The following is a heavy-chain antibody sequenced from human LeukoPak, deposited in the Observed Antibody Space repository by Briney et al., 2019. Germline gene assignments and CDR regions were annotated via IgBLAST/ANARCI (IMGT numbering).Heavy chain of an antibody. Sequence: GGSLRLSCAASGFTFSSYAMSWVRQAPGKGLEWVSAISGSGGSTYYADSVKGRFPIYRDNSKNTLYLPMNSPRADDPAVYSCAKVVPAAQEVPCFDYWGQGTLVTVSS. J-gene: IGHJ4*02. CDR3: AKVVPAAQEVPCFDY. V-gene: IGHV3-23*01. CDR2: ISGSGGST. CDR1: GFTFSSYA. D-gene: IGHD2-2*01.